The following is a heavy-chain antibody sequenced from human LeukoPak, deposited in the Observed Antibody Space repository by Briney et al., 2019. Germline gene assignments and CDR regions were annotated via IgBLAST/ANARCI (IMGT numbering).Heavy chain of an antibody. J-gene: IGHJ6*03. D-gene: IGHD3-10*01. CDR2: NEYSGST. V-gene: IGHV4-59*11. CDR1: GGPISTHY. CDR3: ARGATFRGTYYMDV. Sequence: PLETLSLTCIVSGGPISTHYWSWSRQPPGKGLEWIGYNEYSGSTNYNPSLKSRVNISVDTSKNQFSLKLNSVTAADTAVYYCARGATFRGTYYMDVWGKGTTVTVSS.